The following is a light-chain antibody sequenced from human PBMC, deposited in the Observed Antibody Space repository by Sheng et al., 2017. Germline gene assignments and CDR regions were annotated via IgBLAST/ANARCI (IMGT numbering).Light chain of an antibody. CDR2: NDR. J-gene: IGLJ2*01. V-gene: IGLV3-21*03. Sequence: SHVLTQPPSVSVAPGKTASITCGANNIGSKSVHWYQQKSGQAPVLVVYNDRDRPSGIPERFSGFNFGNTATLSISRVEAGDEADYYCQVWDMKSDHPGVFGGGTKLTVL. CDR3: QVWDMKSDHPGV. CDR1: NIGSKS.